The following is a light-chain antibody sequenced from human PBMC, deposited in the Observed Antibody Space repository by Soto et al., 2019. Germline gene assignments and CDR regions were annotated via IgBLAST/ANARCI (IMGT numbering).Light chain of an antibody. CDR2: GAF. Sequence: EVVMTQSPATLSVSPGERATLSCRARQSVSTSLAWYQHKPGQAPRLLIFGAFARATGIPARFSGGGSGTEFTLTISSLQSEDFAVYYCQQYNNWPLLTFGGGTKVEIK. J-gene: IGKJ4*01. CDR3: QQYNNWPLLT. V-gene: IGKV3D-15*01. CDR1: QSVSTS.